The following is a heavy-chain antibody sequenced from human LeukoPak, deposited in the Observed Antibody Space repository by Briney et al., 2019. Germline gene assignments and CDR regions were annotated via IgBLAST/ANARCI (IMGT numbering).Heavy chain of an antibody. CDR3: ARESGLLASSPPYYYYYMDV. J-gene: IGHJ6*03. D-gene: IGHD6-6*01. Sequence: ASVKVSCKASGYTFTSYYMHWVRQAPGQGLEWMGIINPSGGSTSYAQKFQGRVTMARDTSTSTVYMELSSLRSEDTAVYYCARESGLLASSPPYYYYYMDVWGKGTTVTVSS. CDR2: INPSGGST. CDR1: GYTFTSYY. V-gene: IGHV1-46*01.